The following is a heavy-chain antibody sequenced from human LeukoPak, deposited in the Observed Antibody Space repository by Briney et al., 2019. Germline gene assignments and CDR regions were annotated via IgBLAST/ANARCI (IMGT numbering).Heavy chain of an antibody. CDR3: AKGVRGYSYGYDAFDI. CDR2: ISGSGGST. CDR1: GFTFSSYA. Sequence: GGSLRLSCAASGFTFSSYAMSWVRQAPGKGLEWVSAISGSGGSTYYAGSVKGRFTISRDNSKNTLYLQMNSLRAEDTAVYYCAKGVRGYSYGYDAFDIWGQGTMVTVSS. J-gene: IGHJ3*02. D-gene: IGHD5-18*01. V-gene: IGHV3-23*01.